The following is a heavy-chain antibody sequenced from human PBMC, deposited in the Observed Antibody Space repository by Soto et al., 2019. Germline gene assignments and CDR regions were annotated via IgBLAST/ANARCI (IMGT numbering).Heavy chain of an antibody. CDR2: IKSKTDGGTT. CDR3: TTDPEYYDFWSGYTTGSFDY. V-gene: IGHV3-15*07. J-gene: IGHJ4*02. CDR1: GFTFSNAW. Sequence: EVQLVESGGGLVKPGGSLRLSCAASGFTFSNAWMNWVRQAPGKGLEWVGRIKSKTDGGTTDYAAPVKGRFTISRDDSKNTLYLQMNSLTTEETAVYYCTTDPEYYDFWSGYTTGSFDYWGQGTLVTVSS. D-gene: IGHD3-3*01.